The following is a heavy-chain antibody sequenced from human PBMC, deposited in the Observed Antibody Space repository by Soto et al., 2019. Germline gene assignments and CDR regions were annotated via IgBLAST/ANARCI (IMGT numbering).Heavy chain of an antibody. CDR3: ARVGSIVPLDY. Sequence: GGSLRLSCAASGFTFSSYSMNWVRQAPGKGLEWVSSISSSSYIYYADSVKGRFTISRDNAKNSLYLQMNSLRAEDTAVYYCARVGSIVPLDYWGQGTLVTVSS. J-gene: IGHJ4*02. CDR1: GFTFSSYS. V-gene: IGHV3-21*01. D-gene: IGHD1-26*01. CDR2: ISSSSYI.